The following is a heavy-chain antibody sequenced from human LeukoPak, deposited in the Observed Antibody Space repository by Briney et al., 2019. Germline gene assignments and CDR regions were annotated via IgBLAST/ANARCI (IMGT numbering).Heavy chain of an antibody. D-gene: IGHD3-22*01. CDR1: GYTLTELS. Sequence: ASVKVSCKVSGYTLTELSMHWVRQAPGKGLEWMGGFDPEDGETIYAQKFQGRVTMTEDTSTDTAYMELSSLRSEDTAVYYCARGSSGYYYHYYGMDVWGQGTTVTVSS. V-gene: IGHV1-24*01. J-gene: IGHJ6*02. CDR2: FDPEDGET. CDR3: ARGSSGYYYHYYGMDV.